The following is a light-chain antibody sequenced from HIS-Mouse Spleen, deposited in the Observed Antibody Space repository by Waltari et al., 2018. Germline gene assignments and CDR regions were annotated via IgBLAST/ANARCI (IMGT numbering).Light chain of an antibody. CDR3: CSYAGSSTLV. J-gene: IGLJ2*01. CDR2: EGS. CDR1: SSDVGRYNL. V-gene: IGLV2-23*01. Sequence: QSALTQPASVSGSPGQSITISCTGTSSDVGRYNLVSWYQQHPGKAPKLMFYEGSKWHSGVSNRFSGSKSGNTASLTISGLQAEDEADYYCCSYAGSSTLVFGGGTKLTVL.